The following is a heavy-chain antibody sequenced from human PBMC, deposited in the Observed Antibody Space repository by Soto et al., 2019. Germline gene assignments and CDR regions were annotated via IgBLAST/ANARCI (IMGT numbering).Heavy chain of an antibody. CDR2: IWYDGSNK. V-gene: IGHV3-33*01. J-gene: IGHJ6*02. Sequence: QVQLVESGGGVVQPGRSLRLSCAASGFTFSSYGMHWVRQAPGKGLEWVAVIWYDGSNKYYADSVKGRFTISRDNSKNTLYLQMNSLRAEDTAVYYCAREDPAWADYYYYGMDVWSQGTTVTVSS. CDR3: AREDPAWADYYYYGMDV. CDR1: GFTFSSYG.